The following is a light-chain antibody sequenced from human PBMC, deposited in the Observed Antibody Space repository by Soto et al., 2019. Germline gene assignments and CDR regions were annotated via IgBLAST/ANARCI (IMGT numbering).Light chain of an antibody. CDR1: QSVSNK. Sequence: EIVVTQSPATLSVSPGERATLSCRASQSVSNKLVWYQQKRGQAPRLLIYGTSTRATGVPARLSGSGSGTEFTLTISSLQSEDFAVCYCQQYNDWPRTFGQGTKVDI. J-gene: IGKJ1*01. CDR2: GTS. CDR3: QQYNDWPRT. V-gene: IGKV3-15*01.